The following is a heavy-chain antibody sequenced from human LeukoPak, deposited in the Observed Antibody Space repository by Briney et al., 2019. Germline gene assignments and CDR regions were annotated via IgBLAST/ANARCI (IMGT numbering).Heavy chain of an antibody. J-gene: IGHJ6*02. CDR3: AEDSSMVTTRAPYYYYYLDV. V-gene: IGHV1-69*13. D-gene: IGHD4-17*01. CDR1: GGTFTNYA. Sequence: ASVKVSCKASGGTFTNYAISWVRQAPGQGLEWMGGIIPLLGTPNYAQKFQGRVTITADDSTSTAYMELTSPRSEDTAVYYCAEDSSMVTTRAPYYYYYLDVWGQGTTVTVSS. CDR2: IIPLLGTP.